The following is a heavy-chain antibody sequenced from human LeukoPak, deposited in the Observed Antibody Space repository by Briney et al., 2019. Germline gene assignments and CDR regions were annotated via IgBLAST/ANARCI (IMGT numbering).Heavy chain of an antibody. CDR3: ARVPLIAALDY. J-gene: IGHJ4*02. CDR1: GFTFSSYS. D-gene: IGHD6-13*01. CDR2: ISSSSSTI. V-gene: IGHV3-48*04. Sequence: GGSLRLSCAASGFTFSSYSMNWVRQAPGKGLEWVSYISSSSSTIYYADSVKGRLTISRDNAKNSLYLQMNSLRAEDTAVYYCARVPLIAALDYWGQGTLVTVSS.